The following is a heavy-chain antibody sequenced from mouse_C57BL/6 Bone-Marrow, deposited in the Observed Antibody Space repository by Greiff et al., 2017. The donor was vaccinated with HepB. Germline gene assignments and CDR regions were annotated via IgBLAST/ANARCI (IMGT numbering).Heavy chain of an antibody. V-gene: IGHV1-69*01. CDR2: IDPSDSYT. CDR1: GYTFTSYW. CDR3: ARYYGTYFDY. D-gene: IGHD2-1*01. J-gene: IGHJ2*01. Sequence: VQLQQPGAELVMPGASVKLSCKASGYTFTSYWMHWVKQRPGQGLEWIGEIDPSDSYTNYNQKFKGKSTLTVDKSSSTADMQLSSLTSEDSAVYYCARYYGTYFDYWGQGTTLTVSS.